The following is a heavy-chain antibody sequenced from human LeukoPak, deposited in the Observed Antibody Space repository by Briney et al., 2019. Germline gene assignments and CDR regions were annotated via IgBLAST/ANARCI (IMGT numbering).Heavy chain of an antibody. Sequence: SETLSLTCAVYGGSFSGHYWSWIRQPPGKGLEWIGEINHSGSTNYNPSLKIRVTISVDRSKNQFSLKLSSVTAADTAVYYCAREDGLGSYYTSGAFDIWGQGTMVTVSS. V-gene: IGHV4-34*01. J-gene: IGHJ3*02. CDR2: INHSGST. D-gene: IGHD3-10*01. CDR1: GGSFSGHY. CDR3: AREDGLGSYYTSGAFDI.